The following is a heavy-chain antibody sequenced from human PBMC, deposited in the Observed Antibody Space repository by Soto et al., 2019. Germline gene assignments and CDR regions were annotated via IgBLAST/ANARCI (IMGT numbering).Heavy chain of an antibody. CDR2: IYYSGST. D-gene: IGHD4-4*01. CDR1: GGSISSGDYY. CDR3: ARELRTVTDYYYGMDV. V-gene: IGHV4-30-4*01. Sequence: QVQLQEPGPGLVKPSQTLSLTCTVSGGSISSGDYYWSWIRQPPGKGLEWIGYIYYSGSTYYNPSLKSRVTISVDTSKNQFSLKLSSVTAADTAVYYCARELRTVTDYYYGMDVWGQGTTVTISS. J-gene: IGHJ6*02.